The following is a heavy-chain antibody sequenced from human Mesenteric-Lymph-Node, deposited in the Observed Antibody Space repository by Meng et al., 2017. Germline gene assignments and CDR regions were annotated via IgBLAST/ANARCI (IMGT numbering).Heavy chain of an antibody. CDR1: GGSISSSNW. Sequence: QVQLQESGPGLVKPSGTLSLTCAGSGGSISSSNWWSWVRQPPGKGLEWIGEIYHSGTTNYNPALESRITMSLDKSKNQFSLRLSSVTAADTAMYYCASLTQWLAPFWGQGTLVTVSS. CDR3: ASLTQWLAPF. V-gene: IGHV4-4*02. CDR2: IYHSGTT. J-gene: IGHJ4*02. D-gene: IGHD6-19*01.